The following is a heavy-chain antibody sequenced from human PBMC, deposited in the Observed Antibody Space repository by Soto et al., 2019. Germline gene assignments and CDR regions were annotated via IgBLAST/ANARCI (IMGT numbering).Heavy chain of an antibody. CDR1: GFTFNEYY. CDR2: INNAGSTK. Sequence: GCCLRLSCASDGFTFNEYYLSWIRQAPGKGLEWVSYINNAGSTKYYADSVKGRFTISRDNANNSLYLQMNSLRAEDTAIYYCVRGPGSALYFDYWGQGP. J-gene: IGHJ4*02. CDR3: VRGPGSALYFDY. D-gene: IGHD3-10*01. V-gene: IGHV3-11*01.